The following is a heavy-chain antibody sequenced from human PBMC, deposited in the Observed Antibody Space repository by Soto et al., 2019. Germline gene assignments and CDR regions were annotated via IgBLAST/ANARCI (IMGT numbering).Heavy chain of an antibody. CDR3: ANDYGEGGRYYYYGMDV. V-gene: IGHV3-30*18. D-gene: IGHD4-17*01. CDR1: GFTFSRYA. CDR2: ISFEGSNQ. Sequence: QVQLVESGGGVVQPGRSLRLSCAASGFTFSRYAMHWVRQAPGKGPEWLAFISFEGSNQYYADSVKGRFNISRDNSKNTLYLQMNSLRAEDTAVYYCANDYGEGGRYYYYGMDVWGQGTTVTVSS. J-gene: IGHJ6*02.